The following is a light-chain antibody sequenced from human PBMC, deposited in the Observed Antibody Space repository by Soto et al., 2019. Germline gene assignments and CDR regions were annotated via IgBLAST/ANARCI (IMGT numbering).Light chain of an antibody. Sequence: EIGLTQSPGTLSLSPGERATLSCRASQSVSSSYLAWYQQKPGQAPRLLIYGASNRATGSPARFSGSGSGTDFTLTISRLEPEDFAVYYCQQYGSSPPTFGQGTKVEIK. CDR3: QQYGSSPPT. V-gene: IGKV3-20*01. J-gene: IGKJ1*01. CDR2: GAS. CDR1: QSVSSSY.